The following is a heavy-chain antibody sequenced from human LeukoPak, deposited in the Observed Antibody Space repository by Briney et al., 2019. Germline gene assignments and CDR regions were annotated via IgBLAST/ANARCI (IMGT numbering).Heavy chain of an antibody. CDR2: ISWNSGSI. CDR1: GFTFSSYA. V-gene: IGHV3-9*01. D-gene: IGHD3-3*01. Sequence: GGSLRLSCAASGFTFSSYAMSWVRQAPGKGLEWVSGISWNSGSIGYADSVKGRFTISRDNAKNSLYLQMNSLRAEDTALYYCAKEYYDFWSGYYYFDYWGQGTLVTVSS. J-gene: IGHJ4*02. CDR3: AKEYYDFWSGYYYFDY.